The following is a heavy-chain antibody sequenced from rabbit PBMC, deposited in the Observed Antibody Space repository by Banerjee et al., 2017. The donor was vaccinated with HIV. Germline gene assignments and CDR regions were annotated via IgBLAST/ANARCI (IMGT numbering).Heavy chain of an antibody. CDR2: IYTGSTGST. D-gene: IGHD2-1*01. CDR3: ARVGDIATMTMVILNL. J-gene: IGHJ4*01. CDR1: GFTISSSYW. V-gene: IGHV1S40*01. Sequence: QSLEESGGDLVKPGASLTLTCTASGFTISSSYWICWVRQAPGKGLEWIACIYTGSTGSTDYASWAKGRFTISSHNAQNTLYLQLNSLTAADTATYFCARVGDIATMTMVILNLWGPGTLVTVS.